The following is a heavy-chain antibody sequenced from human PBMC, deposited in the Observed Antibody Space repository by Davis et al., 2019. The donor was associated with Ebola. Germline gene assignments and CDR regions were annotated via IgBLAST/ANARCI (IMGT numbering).Heavy chain of an antibody. CDR1: GYTFTSYA. CDR3: ARSRELIPYYYYGMDV. V-gene: IGHV1-3*01. CDR2: INAGNGNT. J-gene: IGHJ6*02. Sequence: ASVKVSCKASGYTFTSYAMHWVRQAPGQRLEWMGWINAGNGNTKYSQKFQGRVTITRDTSASTTYMELSSLRSEDTAVYYCARSRELIPYYYYGMDVWGQGTTVTVSS. D-gene: IGHD3-10*01.